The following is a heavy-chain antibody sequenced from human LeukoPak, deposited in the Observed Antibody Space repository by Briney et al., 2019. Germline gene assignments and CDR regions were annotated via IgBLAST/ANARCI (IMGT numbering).Heavy chain of an antibody. V-gene: IGHV4-4*07. CDR1: GGSISSYY. D-gene: IGHD3-22*01. CDR3: AKEKYYYDTSGYYYAPFDY. Sequence: SETLSLTCTVSGGSISSYYWSWIRQPAGKGLEWIGRIYTSGSTNYNPSLKSRVTMSADTSKNQFSLNLSSVTAADTAVYYCAKEKYYYDTSGYYYAPFDYWGQGTLVTVSS. CDR2: IYTSGST. J-gene: IGHJ4*02.